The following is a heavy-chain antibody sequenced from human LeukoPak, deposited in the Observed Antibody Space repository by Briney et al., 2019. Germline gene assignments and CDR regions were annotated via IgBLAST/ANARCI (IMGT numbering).Heavy chain of an antibody. CDR3: ARTVVARFDP. D-gene: IGHD2-15*01. V-gene: IGHV4-59*01. Sequence: SETLSLTCTVSGGSISSYYWSWIRQPPGKGLEWVGYISYSGSTNYNPSLSSRVTISVDTSKIRFSLKLSSVTAADTAVYYCARTVVARFDPWGQGTLVTVSS. CDR2: ISYSGST. CDR1: GGSISSYY. J-gene: IGHJ5*02.